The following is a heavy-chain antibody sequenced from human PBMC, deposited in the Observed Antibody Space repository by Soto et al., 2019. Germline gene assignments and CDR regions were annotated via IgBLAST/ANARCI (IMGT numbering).Heavy chain of an antibody. V-gene: IGHV1-8*02. Sequence: QVQLVQSGAEVKEPGASVRVSCKASGYTFTNYDISWVRQATGQGLEGMGWSNPGSGKTVYANKFQGRVTMTRDASTSTAHLELSSLTSEDTAVYYCARMASFGTLNWFDPWGQGTLVTVAS. CDR1: GYTFTNYD. D-gene: IGHD3-16*01. J-gene: IGHJ5*02. CDR2: SNPGSGKT. CDR3: ARMASFGTLNWFDP.